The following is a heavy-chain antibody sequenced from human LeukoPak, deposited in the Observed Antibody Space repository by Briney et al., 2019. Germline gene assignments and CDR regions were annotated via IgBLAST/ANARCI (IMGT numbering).Heavy chain of an antibody. J-gene: IGHJ4*02. V-gene: IGHV3-23*01. CDR3: AKGGNWNGLNYFDY. CDR1: AFSFSDYN. Sequence: GGSLRLSCAASAFSFSDYNMNWVRQAPGKGLEWVSAISGSGGSTYYADSVKGRFTISRDNSKNTLYLQMNSLRAEDTAVYYCAKGGNWNGLNYFDYWGQGTLVTVSS. CDR2: ISGSGGST. D-gene: IGHD1-1*01.